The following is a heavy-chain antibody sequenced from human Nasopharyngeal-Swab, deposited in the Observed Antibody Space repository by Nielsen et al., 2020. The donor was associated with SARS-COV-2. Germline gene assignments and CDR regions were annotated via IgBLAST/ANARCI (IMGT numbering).Heavy chain of an antibody. CDR3: ADPPTLGF. J-gene: IGHJ4*02. Sequence: GGSLRLSCAASGLTFSRFWMTWVRQLPGKGLEWVANINPDGSEKYYLDSVEGRFTISRDNARNSLFLQMNSLRPEDTGVYYCADPPTLGFWGQGTLVTVSS. CDR2: INPDGSEK. V-gene: IGHV3-7*03. CDR1: GLTFSRFW.